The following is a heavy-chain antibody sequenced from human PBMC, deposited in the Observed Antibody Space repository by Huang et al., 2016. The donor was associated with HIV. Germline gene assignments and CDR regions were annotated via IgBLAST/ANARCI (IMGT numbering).Heavy chain of an antibody. D-gene: IGHD3-10*01. V-gene: IGHV1-46*01. CDR1: GYTFTTYH. Sequence: QVQLVQSGAEVKKPGASVKIACKASGYTFTTYHMHWVRQAPGQGLEWMGMINPRGASTSYAQTFQGRVTMTSDTSTSTFYMELSSLTPEDTAVYYCARALLLFGLGSPLDFWGQGSLVTVSS. CDR2: INPRGAST. J-gene: IGHJ4*02. CDR3: ARALLLFGLGSPLDF.